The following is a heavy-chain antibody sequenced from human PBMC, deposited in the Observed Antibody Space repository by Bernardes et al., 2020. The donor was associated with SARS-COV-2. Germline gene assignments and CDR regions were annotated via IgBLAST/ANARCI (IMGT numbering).Heavy chain of an antibody. D-gene: IGHD2-21*01. J-gene: IGHJ3*01. V-gene: IGHV4-59*11. CDR1: GGSTSAQF. CDR2: TKSGGST. CDR3: ARDIGSRCGGDCYVFDL. Sequence: VSGGSTSAQFWSWIRQSPGPELKWITYTKSGGSTKYKPSLKSRVTMSIDGSKNQLTLKVTAVTAADTAVYYCARDIGSRCGGDCYVFDLWGQGTVVTISS.